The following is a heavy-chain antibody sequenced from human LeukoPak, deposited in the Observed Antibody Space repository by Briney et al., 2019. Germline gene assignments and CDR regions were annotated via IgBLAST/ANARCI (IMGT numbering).Heavy chain of an antibody. CDR1: GFTFSSYW. V-gene: IGHV3-74*01. CDR3: ARGPYGSATDY. Sequence: PGGSLRLSCAASGFTFSSYWMHWVRQAPGKGLVWVSRINSDGSSTSYADPVKGRFTISRDNAKNTLYVQMNSLRAEDTAVYYCARGPYGSATDYWGQGTLVTVSS. J-gene: IGHJ4*02. D-gene: IGHD3-10*01. CDR2: INSDGSST.